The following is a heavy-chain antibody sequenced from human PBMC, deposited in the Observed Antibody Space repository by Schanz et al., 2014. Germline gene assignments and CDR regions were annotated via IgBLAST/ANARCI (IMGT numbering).Heavy chain of an antibody. J-gene: IGHJ4*02. Sequence: QVQLVQSGAEVKKPGASVKVSCTASGFNFNNYDINWVRQATGQGLEWIGWISVYNHNKEYDQKFQGRVTMTTDTSTSTAYMALTDLRSDHTSVYYCARSAGRDFWSGYYTRFDYWGQGTLVNVSS. CDR3: ARSAGRDFWSGYYTRFDY. CDR2: ISVYNHNK. D-gene: IGHD3-3*01. V-gene: IGHV1-18*04. CDR1: GFNFNNYD.